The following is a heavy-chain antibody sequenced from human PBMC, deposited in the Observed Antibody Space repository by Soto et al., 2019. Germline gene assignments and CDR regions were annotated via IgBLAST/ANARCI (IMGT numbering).Heavy chain of an antibody. CDR3: AKDHYGGNSGDFDAFDI. CDR1: GFTFSSYG. V-gene: IGHV3-30*18. CDR2: ISYDGSNK. J-gene: IGHJ3*02. Sequence: GSLRLSCAASGFTFSSYGMHWVRQAPGKGLEWVAVISYDGSNKYYADSVKGRFTISRDNSKNTLYLQMNSLRAEDTAVYYCAKDHYGGNSGDFDAFDIWGQGTMVTVSS. D-gene: IGHD4-17*01.